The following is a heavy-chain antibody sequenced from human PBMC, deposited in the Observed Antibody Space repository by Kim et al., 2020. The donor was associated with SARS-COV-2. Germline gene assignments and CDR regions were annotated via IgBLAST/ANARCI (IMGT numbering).Heavy chain of an antibody. J-gene: IGHJ2*01. CDR2: IYSGGST. CDR1: GFTVSSNY. V-gene: IGHV3-53*01. Sequence: GGSLRLSCAASGFTVSSNYMSWVRQAPGKGLEWVSVIYSGGSTYYADSVKGRFTISRDNYKNTLYLQMNSLRAEDTAVYYCARDKDYYDSSGYHYWYFDLWGRGTLVTVSS. CDR3: ARDKDYYDSSGYHYWYFDL. D-gene: IGHD3-22*01.